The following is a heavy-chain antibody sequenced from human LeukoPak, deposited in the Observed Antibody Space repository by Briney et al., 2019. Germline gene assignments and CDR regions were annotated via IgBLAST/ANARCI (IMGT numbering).Heavy chain of an antibody. CDR2: ISWDGGST. CDR1: GFTFDDYT. V-gene: IGHV3-43*01. J-gene: IGHJ5*02. CDR3: AKDYYGSGSISPPWFDP. Sequence: PGGSLRLSCAASGFTFDDYTMHWVRQAPGKGLEWVSLISWDGGSTYYADSVKGRFTISRDNSKSSLYLQMDSLRTEDTALYYCAKDYYGSGSISPPWFDPWGQGTLVTVSS. D-gene: IGHD3-10*01.